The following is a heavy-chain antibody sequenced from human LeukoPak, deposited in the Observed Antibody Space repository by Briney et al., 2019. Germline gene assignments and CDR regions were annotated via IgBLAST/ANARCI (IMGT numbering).Heavy chain of an antibody. Sequence: ASVTVSCTASGGTFSSYAISWVRQAPGQGLEWMGGIIPIFGTANYAQKFQGRVTITADESTSTAYMELSSLRSEDTAVYYCASDSSGWYYFDYWGQGTLVTVSS. CDR1: GGTFSSYA. CDR2: IIPIFGTA. CDR3: ASDSSGWYYFDY. D-gene: IGHD6-19*01. J-gene: IGHJ4*02. V-gene: IGHV1-69*01.